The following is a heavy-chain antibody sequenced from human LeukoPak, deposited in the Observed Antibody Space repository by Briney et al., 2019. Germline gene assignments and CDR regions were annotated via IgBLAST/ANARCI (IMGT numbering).Heavy chain of an antibody. V-gene: IGHV4-4*07. Sequence: SETLSLTCTVSGGSISSYYRSWIRQPAGKGLEWIGRIYTSGSTNYNPTLKSRVTMSVDTSKNHFSLKLSSVTAADTAVYYCARGVYGLGRAFDIWGQGTMVTVSS. CDR3: ARGVYGLGRAFDI. CDR1: GGSISSYY. D-gene: IGHD4-17*01. J-gene: IGHJ3*02. CDR2: IYTSGST.